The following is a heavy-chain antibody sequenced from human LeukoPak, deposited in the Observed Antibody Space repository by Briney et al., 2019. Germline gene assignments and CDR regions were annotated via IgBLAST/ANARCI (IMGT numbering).Heavy chain of an antibody. CDR1: GYTFTSYA. Sequence: ASVKVSCKASGYTFTSYAMDWVRQAPGQRLEWMGWINAGNGNTKYSQKFQGRVTITRDTSASTAYMELSSLRSEDTAVYYCARGSYYYDSSGYYSYYFDYWGQGTLVTVSS. CDR2: INAGNGNT. V-gene: IGHV1-3*01. CDR3: ARGSYYYDSSGYYSYYFDY. J-gene: IGHJ4*02. D-gene: IGHD3-22*01.